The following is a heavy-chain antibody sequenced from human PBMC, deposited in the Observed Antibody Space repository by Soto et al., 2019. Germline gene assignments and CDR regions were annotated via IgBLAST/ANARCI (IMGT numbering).Heavy chain of an antibody. CDR3: ARVGFTMVRGREYYYSAMDV. CDR1: GGSISSGGYY. Sequence: PSETLSLTCTVSGGSISSGGYYWSWIRQHPGRGLEWIGYIYYSGSTYYNPSLKSRVTISVDTSKNQFSLKLSSVTAADTAVYHCARVGFTMVRGREYYYSAMDVWGQGPTVTVS. CDR2: IYYSGST. D-gene: IGHD3-10*01. J-gene: IGHJ6*02. V-gene: IGHV4-31*03.